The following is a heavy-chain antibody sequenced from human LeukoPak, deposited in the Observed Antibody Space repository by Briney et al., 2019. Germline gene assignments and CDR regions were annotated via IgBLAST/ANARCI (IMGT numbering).Heavy chain of an antibody. CDR3: AKEEQLVRSNVFDY. CDR2: ISSSSSTI. D-gene: IGHD6-13*01. CDR1: GFTFSSYS. Sequence: GGSLRLSCAASGFTFSSYSMNWVRQAPGKGLEWVSSISSSSSTIYYADSVKGRFTISRDNSKNTLYLQMNSLRAEDTAVYYCAKEEQLVRSNVFDYWGQGTLVTVSS. V-gene: IGHV3-48*01. J-gene: IGHJ4*02.